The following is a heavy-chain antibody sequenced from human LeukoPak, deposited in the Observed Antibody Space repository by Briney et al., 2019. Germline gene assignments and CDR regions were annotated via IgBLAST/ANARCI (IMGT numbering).Heavy chain of an antibody. CDR1: GFTFSSYT. Sequence: GGSLRLSCAASGFTFSSYTMNWVRQAPGKGLEWVSFISGSSSTIYYADSVKGRFTISRDNAKNSLYLQINSLRAEDTAVYYCARDRGSFAAAGVDYWGQGTLVTVSS. CDR2: ISGSSSTI. J-gene: IGHJ4*02. D-gene: IGHD6-13*01. CDR3: ARDRGSFAAAGVDY. V-gene: IGHV3-48*01.